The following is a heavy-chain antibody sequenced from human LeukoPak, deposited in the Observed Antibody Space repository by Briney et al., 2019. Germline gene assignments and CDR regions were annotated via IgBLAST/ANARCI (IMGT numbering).Heavy chain of an antibody. V-gene: IGHV1-18*01. D-gene: IGHD3-22*01. J-gene: IGHJ4*02. CDR1: GYTFTSYG. Sequence: ASVKVSCKASGYTFTSYGISWVRHAPGQGLEWMGWISAYNGNTNYAQKLQGRVTMTTDTSTSTAYMELRSLRSDDTAVYYRARGYAKWTMIHYFDYWGQGTLVTVSS. CDR2: ISAYNGNT. CDR3: ARGYAKWTMIHYFDY.